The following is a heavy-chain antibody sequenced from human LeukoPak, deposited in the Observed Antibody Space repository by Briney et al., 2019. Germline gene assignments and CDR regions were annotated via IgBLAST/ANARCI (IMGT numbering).Heavy chain of an antibody. J-gene: IGHJ6*03. D-gene: IGHD3-3*01. V-gene: IGHV3-15*01. CDR3: TTSAYSDFWSGYYSYYYYMDV. CDR2: IKSKTDGGTT. CDR1: GFTFSSYG. Sequence: GGSLRLSCAASGFTFSSYGMSWVRQAPGKGLEWVGRIKSKTDGGTTDYAAPVKGRFTISRDDSKNALYLQMNSLKTEDTAVYYCTTSAYSDFWSGYYSYYYYMDVWGKGTTVTSSS.